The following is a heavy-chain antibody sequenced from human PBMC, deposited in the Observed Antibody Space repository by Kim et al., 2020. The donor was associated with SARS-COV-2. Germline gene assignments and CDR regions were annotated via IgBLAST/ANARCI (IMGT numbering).Heavy chain of an antibody. Sequence: SETLSLTCAVYGGSFSGYYWSWIRQPPGKGLXWIGEXNHSGSTNYNPSLKSRVTXSVDXXXNQXXXKLXXVTAXXTAXXXCAXXPPXXXIFXXXY. D-gene: IGHD3-3*01. CDR1: GGSFSGYY. J-gene: IGHJ6*01. CDR3: AXXPPXXXIFXXXY. CDR2: XNHSGST. V-gene: IGHV4-34*01.